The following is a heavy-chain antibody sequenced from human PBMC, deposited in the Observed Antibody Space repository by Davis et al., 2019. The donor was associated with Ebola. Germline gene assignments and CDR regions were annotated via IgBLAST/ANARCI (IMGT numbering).Heavy chain of an antibody. CDR2: IHYSGST. D-gene: IGHD2-2*01. J-gene: IGHJ4*02. Sequence: SETLSLTCTVSGGSISSSSYYWSWVRQHPGKGLEWIGYIHYSGSTYYNPSLKSRVMISIDTSKSQFSLKMSSVTAADTAMYYCAREWGTSSPLDYWGPGTLVTVSS. CDR1: GGSISSSSYY. V-gene: IGHV4-31*03. CDR3: AREWGTSSPLDY.